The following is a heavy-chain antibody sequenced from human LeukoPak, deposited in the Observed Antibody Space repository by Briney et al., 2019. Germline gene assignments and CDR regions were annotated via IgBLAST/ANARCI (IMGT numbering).Heavy chain of an antibody. J-gene: IGHJ5*02. V-gene: IGHV4-30-4*01. CDR1: GGSISSGDYY. CDR3: ARRMSMVRGVIITRWFDP. D-gene: IGHD3-10*01. CDR2: IYYSGSI. Sequence: SETLSLTCTVSGGSISSGDYYWSWIRQPPGKGLEWIGYIYYSGSIYYNPSLKSRVTISVDTSKNQFSLKLSSVTAADTAVYYCARRMSMVRGVIITRWFDPWGQGTLVTVSS.